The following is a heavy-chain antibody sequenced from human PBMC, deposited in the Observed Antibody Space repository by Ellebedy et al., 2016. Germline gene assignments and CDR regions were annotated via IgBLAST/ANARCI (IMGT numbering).Heavy chain of an antibody. CDR3: AKGRPISNYPFRYYYYYYMDL. CDR1: RFTFSSYW. Sequence: GGSLRLSXAASRFTFSSYWMTWIRQAPGKGLEWVVNINQDGSKNTYVDSVKGRFTVSRDNAKNSLYLQMNSLRAEDTAVYYCAKGRPISNYPFRYYYYYYMDLWGKGTTVTVSS. D-gene: IGHD4-11*01. CDR2: INQDGSKN. J-gene: IGHJ6*03. V-gene: IGHV3-7*03.